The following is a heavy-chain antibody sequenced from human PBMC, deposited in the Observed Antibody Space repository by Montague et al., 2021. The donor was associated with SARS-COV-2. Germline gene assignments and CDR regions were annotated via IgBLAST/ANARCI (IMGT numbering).Heavy chain of an antibody. Sequence: TLSLTCTVSGASISSGNFHWNWIRQPAGEGPEWIGRMYISGISDYNPSLQSRVTISLDTSKNQVSLKLTSVTAADMAVYYCARSHACGDRADAPDIWGQGTMVTVSS. CDR1: GASISSGNFH. J-gene: IGHJ3*02. V-gene: IGHV4-61*02. CDR2: MYISGIS. CDR3: ARSHACGDRADAPDI. D-gene: IGHD2-21*01.